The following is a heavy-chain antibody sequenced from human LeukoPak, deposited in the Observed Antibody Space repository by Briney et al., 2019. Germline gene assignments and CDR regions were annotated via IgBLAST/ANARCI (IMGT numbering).Heavy chain of an antibody. J-gene: IGHJ5*02. CDR3: ARGGHYYDSTGWFDP. CDR2: IYYSGST. D-gene: IGHD3-22*01. CDR1: GGSISSYY. Sequence: PSETLSLTCTVSGGSISSYYWSWLRQPPGKGLEWIGYIYYSGSTNYNPSLKSRVTISVDTSKNQFSLKLSSVTAAGTAVYYCARGGHYYDSTGWFDPWGQGTLVTVSS. V-gene: IGHV4-59*01.